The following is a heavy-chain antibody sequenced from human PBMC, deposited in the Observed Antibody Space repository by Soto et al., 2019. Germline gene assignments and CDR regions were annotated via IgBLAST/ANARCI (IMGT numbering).Heavy chain of an antibody. J-gene: IGHJ4*02. Sequence: EVQPVESGGSLVQPGGSLRLSCAASGFTFSHYWMHWVRQAPGKGLVWISRIRSDGSDTTYTGSVKGRFTISRDNAKNTLFLQMNSLRAEDTAVYYCAIVITAGSRSFDYWGQGTLVTVSS. D-gene: IGHD3-22*01. CDR2: IRSDGSDT. V-gene: IGHV3-74*01. CDR1: GFTFSHYW. CDR3: AIVITAGSRSFDY.